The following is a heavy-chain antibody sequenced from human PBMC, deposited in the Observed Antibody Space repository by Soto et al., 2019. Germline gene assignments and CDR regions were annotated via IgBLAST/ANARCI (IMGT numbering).Heavy chain of an antibody. J-gene: IGHJ4*02. CDR1: GGSISSRSYY. V-gene: IGHV4-39*01. CDR2: IYYSGST. CDR3: ARYILTGYYNDYFDY. D-gene: IGHD3-9*01. Sequence: SETLSLTCTVSGGSISSRSYYWGWVRQPPGKGLEWIGSIYYSGSTYYNPSLKSRVTISVDTSKNQFSLKLSSVTAADTAVYYCARYILTGYYNDYFDYWGQGTLVTVSS.